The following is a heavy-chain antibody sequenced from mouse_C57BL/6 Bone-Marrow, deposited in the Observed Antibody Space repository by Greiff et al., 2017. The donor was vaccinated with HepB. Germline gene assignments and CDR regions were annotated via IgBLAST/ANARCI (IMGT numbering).Heavy chain of an antibody. V-gene: IGHV5-17*01. J-gene: IGHJ4*01. D-gene: IGHD2-3*01. Sequence: EVKVVESGGGLVKPGGSLKLSCAASGFTFSDYGMHWVRQAPEKGLEWVAYISSGSSTIYYADTVKGRFTISRDNAKNTLFLQMTSLRSEDTAMYYCARGGGYYLFYAMDYWGQGTSVTVSS. CDR1: GFTFSDYG. CDR2: ISSGSSTI. CDR3: ARGGGYYLFYAMDY.